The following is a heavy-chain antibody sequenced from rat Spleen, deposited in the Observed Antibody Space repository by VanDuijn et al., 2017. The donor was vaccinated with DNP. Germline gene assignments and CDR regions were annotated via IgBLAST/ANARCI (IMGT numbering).Heavy chain of an antibody. D-gene: IGHD1-6*01. V-gene: IGHV5-7*01. CDR1: GFSFSDYN. J-gene: IGHJ2*01. Sequence: EVQLVESGGGLVQPGRSLKLSCAASGFSFSDYNMAWVRQAPKKGLEWVATISYDGSSTYYRDSVKGRFTISRDNAENTVYLQMNSLRSEDTATYYCASRAPGDYFYGGYFDYWGQGVMVTVSS. CDR2: ISYDGSST. CDR3: ASRAPGDYFYGGYFDY.